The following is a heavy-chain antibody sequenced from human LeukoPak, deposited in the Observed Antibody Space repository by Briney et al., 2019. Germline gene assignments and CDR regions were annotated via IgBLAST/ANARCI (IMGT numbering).Heavy chain of an antibody. Sequence: GGSLRLSCAASGFTFSSYEMNWVRQAPGKGLEWVSYISSSGSTIYYADSVKGRFIISRDNAKNSLYLQMNSLRAEDTAVYYCANQGRQWLDPFDYWGQGTLVTVSS. CDR3: ANQGRQWLDPFDY. CDR2: ISSSGSTI. V-gene: IGHV3-48*03. CDR1: GFTFSSYE. D-gene: IGHD6-19*01. J-gene: IGHJ4*02.